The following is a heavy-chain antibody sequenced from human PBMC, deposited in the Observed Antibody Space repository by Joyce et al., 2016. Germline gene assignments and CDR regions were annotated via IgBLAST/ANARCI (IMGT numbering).Heavy chain of an antibody. CDR3: ARYDSGTYYNSFDV. J-gene: IGHJ3*01. V-gene: IGHV5-10-1*03. CDR2: IDPGDSYT. Sequence: EVLLVQSGAEVKKAGESLRISCKGSGYNFNNNWISWVRQMPVEGLEWMGRIDPGDSYTEYRPSFQGHVTISADKSISTAYLQWSSLKASDTAMYYCARYDSGTYYNSFDVWGQGTMVVVSP. D-gene: IGHD3-10*01. CDR1: GYNFNNNW.